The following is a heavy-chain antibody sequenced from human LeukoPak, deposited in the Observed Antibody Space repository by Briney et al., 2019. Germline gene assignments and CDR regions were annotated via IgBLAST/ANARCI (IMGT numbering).Heavy chain of an antibody. Sequence: RASVKVSCKASGYNFNIYGITWVRQAPGQGLEWMGWISASNGQTNYAQKFQGRVSMTTDTSTTTAYMEIRSLTSEDTATYFCAKAMYSSSSAADWGQGTLVTVS. CDR2: ISASNGQT. J-gene: IGHJ4*02. D-gene: IGHD1-26*01. V-gene: IGHV1-18*01. CDR3: AKAMYSSSSAAD. CDR1: GYNFNIYG.